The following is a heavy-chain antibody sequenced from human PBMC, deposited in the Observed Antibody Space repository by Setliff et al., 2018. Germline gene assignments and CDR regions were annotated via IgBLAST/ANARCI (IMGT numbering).Heavy chain of an antibody. V-gene: IGHV4-34*01. CDR2: INHSGNT. CDR3: AANPGIAAGGDFDY. Sequence: SETLSLTCAVYGGSFSGYYWSWSRQPPGKGLEWIGEINHSGNTNYNPSLKSRVTIPVDTSKNQFALKLSSVTAADTAVYYCAANPGIAAGGDFDYWGQGILVTVSS. D-gene: IGHD6-13*01. J-gene: IGHJ4*02. CDR1: GGSFSGYY.